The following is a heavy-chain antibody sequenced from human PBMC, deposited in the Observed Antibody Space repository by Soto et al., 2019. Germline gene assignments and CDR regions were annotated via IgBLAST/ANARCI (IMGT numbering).Heavy chain of an antibody. CDR2: IHNSGTS. V-gene: IGHV4-59*01. J-gene: IGHJ5*01. Sequence: ELLSLTSTVSGDSRTSYYWCWIRQAPGKGLEWIGHIHNSGTSTHNPSLNGRVTISIDMSKKQFSLKLTSLTSADTAVYYCERDFYDSVGYTWFDSWSQGTLVTGSS. D-gene: IGHD3-22*01. CDR1: GDSRTSYY. CDR3: ERDFYDSVGYTWFDS.